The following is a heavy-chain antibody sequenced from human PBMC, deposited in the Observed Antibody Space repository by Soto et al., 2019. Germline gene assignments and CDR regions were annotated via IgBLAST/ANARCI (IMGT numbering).Heavy chain of an antibody. D-gene: IGHD6-19*01. J-gene: IGHJ3*02. CDR3: ARDLAGSGAFDI. CDR2: ISYDGSNK. Sequence: GGSLRLSCAASGFTFSSYAMHWVRQAPGKGLEWVAVISYDGSNKYYADSVKGRFTISRDNSKNTLYLQMNSLRAEDTAVYYCARDLAGSGAFDIWGQGTMVTVSS. CDR1: GFTFSSYA. V-gene: IGHV3-30-3*01.